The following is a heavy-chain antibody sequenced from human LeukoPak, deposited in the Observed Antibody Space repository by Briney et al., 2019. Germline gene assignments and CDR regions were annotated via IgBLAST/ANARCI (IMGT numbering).Heavy chain of an antibody. CDR2: IIPIFGTA. V-gene: IGHV1-69*06. Sequence: ASVKVSCKASGGTFSSYAISWVRQAPGQGLEWMGGIIPIFGTANYAQKFQGRVTITADKSTSTAYMELSSLRSEDTAVYYCARCLRGFNPDAFDIWGQGTMVTVSS. D-gene: IGHD3-10*01. J-gene: IGHJ3*02. CDR1: GGTFSSYA. CDR3: ARCLRGFNPDAFDI.